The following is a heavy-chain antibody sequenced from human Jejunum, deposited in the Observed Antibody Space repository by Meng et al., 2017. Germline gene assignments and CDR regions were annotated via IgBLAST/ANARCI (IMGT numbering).Heavy chain of an antibody. D-gene: IGHD1-26*01. CDR3: ARTPLYSGSYYFDP. V-gene: IGHV4-61*03. CDR2: VYYSGHT. J-gene: IGHJ4*02. Sequence: QVRRRQSASRLGGLLSTTSHTCRVPVGRVISGNGLCSWIRPPSGNGQEWIGYVYYSGHTASNPSLKSRLSIPIATSKNHFSLKLSSVTAADTAVYYCARTPLYSGSYYFDPWGQGALVTVSS. CDR1: VGRVISGNGL.